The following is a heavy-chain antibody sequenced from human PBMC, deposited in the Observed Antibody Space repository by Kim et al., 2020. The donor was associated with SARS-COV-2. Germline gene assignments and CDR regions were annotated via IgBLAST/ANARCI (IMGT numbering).Heavy chain of an antibody. CDR2: INHSGST. CDR1: GGSFSGYH. Sequence: SETLSLTCAVYGGSFSGYHWSWIRQPPGKGLEWIGEINHSGSTNYNPSLKSRVTISVDTSKNQFSLKMRTVTAADTAVYYCARGAASNHWYFDLWGRGTLVTVSS. J-gene: IGHJ2*01. CDR3: ARGAASNHWYFDL. V-gene: IGHV4-34*01. D-gene: IGHD6-13*01.